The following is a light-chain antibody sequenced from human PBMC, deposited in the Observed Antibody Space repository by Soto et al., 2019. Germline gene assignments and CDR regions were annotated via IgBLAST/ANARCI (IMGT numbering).Light chain of an antibody. V-gene: IGKV3-15*01. CDR2: GAS. Sequence: EIVMTQSPATLSVSPGERATLSCRASQSVSSNLAWYQQKPGQAPRLLIYGASTRASGIPARFSGSGSGTEFTLTISSLQPEDFAVYYCQQYNNWPRTFGHGTKVDIK. CDR1: QSVSSN. J-gene: IGKJ3*01. CDR3: QQYNNWPRT.